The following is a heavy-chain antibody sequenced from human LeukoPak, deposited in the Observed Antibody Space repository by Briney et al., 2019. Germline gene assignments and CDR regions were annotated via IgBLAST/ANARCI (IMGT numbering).Heavy chain of an antibody. Sequence: GGSLRLSCAASGFIFSSYSMNWVRQAPGKGLEWVSYISSSSSTIYYADSVKGRFTISRDNAKNSLYLQMNSLRAEDTAVYYCARDNNKGYCSGGSCYSEVYFDYWGQGTLVTVSS. J-gene: IGHJ4*02. CDR2: ISSSSSTI. CDR1: GFIFSSYS. V-gene: IGHV3-48*01. CDR3: ARDNNKGYCSGGSCYSEVYFDY. D-gene: IGHD2-15*01.